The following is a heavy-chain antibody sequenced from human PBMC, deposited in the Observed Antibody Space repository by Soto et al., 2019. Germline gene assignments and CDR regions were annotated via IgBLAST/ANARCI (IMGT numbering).Heavy chain of an antibody. D-gene: IGHD5-18*01. J-gene: IGHJ4*02. CDR2: INIYNGNT. CDR3: ARAIAGGYGHTTLDF. Sequence: QVQLVQSGAEVKKPGASVKASCKASGYTFTTFGISWVRQAPGQGLEWMGWINIYNGNTNYAQKCQDRVTMTTDTSTSTAYMELRSLRSDDTAMYYCARAIAGGYGHTTLDFWGQGTLVTVSS. CDR1: GYTFTTFG. V-gene: IGHV1-18*01.